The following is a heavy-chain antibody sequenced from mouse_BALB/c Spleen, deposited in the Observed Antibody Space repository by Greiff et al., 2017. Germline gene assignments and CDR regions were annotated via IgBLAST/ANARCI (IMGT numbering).Heavy chain of an antibody. J-gene: IGHJ4*01. V-gene: IGHV1-80*01. D-gene: IGHD2-4*01. Sequence: VQLQESGAELVRPGSSVKISCKASGYAFSSYWMNWVKQRPGQGLEWIGQIYPGDGDTNYNGKFKGKATLTADKSSSTAYMQLSSLTSEDSAVYFCARSYYDYDRGAMDYWGQGTSVTVSS. CDR1: GYAFSSYW. CDR2: IYPGDGDT. CDR3: ARSYYDYDRGAMDY.